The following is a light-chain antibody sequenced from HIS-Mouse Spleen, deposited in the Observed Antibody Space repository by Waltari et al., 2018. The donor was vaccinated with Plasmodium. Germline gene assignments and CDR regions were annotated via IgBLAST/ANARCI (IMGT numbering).Light chain of an antibody. V-gene: IGLV3-25*03. CDR2: KDS. J-gene: IGLJ3*02. CDR1: ALPKKY. Sequence: SYELTQPPSVSVSPGQTARITCPGDALPKKYAYWYQQKQVPAPVLVIYKDSERPSGIPERFAGSSTGTTVTLTISGVQAEDEADYYCQSADSSGTPNWVFGGGTKLTVL. CDR3: QSADSSGTPNWV.